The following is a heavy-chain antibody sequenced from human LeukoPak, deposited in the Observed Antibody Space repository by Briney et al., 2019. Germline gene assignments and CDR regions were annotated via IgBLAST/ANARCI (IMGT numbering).Heavy chain of an antibody. J-gene: IGHJ4*02. CDR3: AKDLSSSGWYHVLDY. CDR2: ISSSSSYI. CDR1: GFTFNSYS. D-gene: IGHD6-19*01. Sequence: PGGSLRLSCAASGFTFNSYSMNWVRQAPGKGLEWVSSISSSSSYIYYAHSVKGRFTISRDNAKNSLYLQMNSLRAEDTAVYYCAKDLSSSGWYHVLDYWGQGTLVTVSS. V-gene: IGHV3-21*04.